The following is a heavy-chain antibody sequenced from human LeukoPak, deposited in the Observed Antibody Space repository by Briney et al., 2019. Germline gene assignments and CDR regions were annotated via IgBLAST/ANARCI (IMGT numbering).Heavy chain of an antibody. CDR1: GYTFTGYY. CDR3: VPYQSSYNRYEGPFDI. J-gene: IGHJ3*02. D-gene: IGHD2-2*01. CDR2: INPNSGGT. Sequence: AASVKVSCKASGYTFTGYYMHWVRQAPGQGLEWMGWINPNSGGTNYAQKFQGRVTMTRDTSISTAYMELSRPISDDTAVYYCVPYQSSYNRYEGPFDIWGQGTMVTVSS. V-gene: IGHV1-2*02.